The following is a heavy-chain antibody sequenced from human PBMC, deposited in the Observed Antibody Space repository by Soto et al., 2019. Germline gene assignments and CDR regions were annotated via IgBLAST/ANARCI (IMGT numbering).Heavy chain of an antibody. CDR2: IKEDGSGK. J-gene: IGHJ4*02. V-gene: IGHV3-7*01. CDR1: GFTFSTYW. D-gene: IGHD2-15*01. CDR3: ARDRGYCSGGTCYSVLDY. Sequence: EVQLVESGGDLVQPGGSLRLSCAASGFTFSTYWMDWVRQAPGKGLEWVAEIKEDGSGKNYVDSVKGRFTISRDNAKTSLYLQMNSLRAGDTAVYYCARDRGYCSGGTCYSVLDYWGQGTLVTVSS.